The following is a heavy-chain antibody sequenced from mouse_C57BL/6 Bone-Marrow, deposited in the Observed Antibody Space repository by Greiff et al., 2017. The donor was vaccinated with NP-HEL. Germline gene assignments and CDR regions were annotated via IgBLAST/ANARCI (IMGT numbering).Heavy chain of an antibody. CDR3: ARIRITTVVADY. CDR1: GYTFTSYW. D-gene: IGHD1-1*01. CDR2: IDPSDSYT. J-gene: IGHJ2*01. V-gene: IGHV1-50*01. Sequence: QVQLQQPGAELVKPGASVKLSCKASGYTFTSYWMQWVKQRPGQGLEWIGEIDPSDSYTNYNQKFKGKATLTVDTSSSTAYMQLSSLTSEDSAVYYCARIRITTVVADYWGQGTTLTVSS.